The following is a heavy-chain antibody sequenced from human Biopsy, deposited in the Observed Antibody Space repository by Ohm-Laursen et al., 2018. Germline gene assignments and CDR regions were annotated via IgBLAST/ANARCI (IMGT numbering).Heavy chain of an antibody. Sequence: SETLSLTCTVSGGSISNNNYYWGWIRQPPGKGLERIGSIFYRGSTHYKPSLKSRANISVDTSKNRFSLKLNSVTAADTAVYYCARDYDTSGYYYVSWGQGTLVTVSS. V-gene: IGHV4-39*01. CDR1: GGSISNNNYY. CDR2: IFYRGST. J-gene: IGHJ5*02. D-gene: IGHD3-22*01. CDR3: ARDYDTSGYYYVS.